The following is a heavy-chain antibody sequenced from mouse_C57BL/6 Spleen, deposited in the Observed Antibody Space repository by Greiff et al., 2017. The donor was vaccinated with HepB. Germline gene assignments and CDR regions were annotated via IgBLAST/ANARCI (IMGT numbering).Heavy chain of an antibody. V-gene: IGHV1-50*01. CDR2: IDPSDSYT. CDR3: ARMGTTVRRGYFDV. CDR1: GYTFTSYW. Sequence: VQLQQPEAELVKPGASVKLSCKASGYTFTSYWMQWVKQRPGQGLEWIGEIDPSDSYTNYNQKFKGKATLTVDTSSSTAYMQLSSLTSEDSAVYYGARMGTTVRRGYFDVWGTGTTVTVSS. J-gene: IGHJ1*03. D-gene: IGHD1-1*01.